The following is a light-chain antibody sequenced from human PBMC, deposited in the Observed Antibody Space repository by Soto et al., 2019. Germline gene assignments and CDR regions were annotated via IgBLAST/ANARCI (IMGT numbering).Light chain of an antibody. J-gene: IGKJ2*01. CDR1: QSVSSN. CDR3: QQYSNWPRT. Sequence: EIVMTQSPATLSVSPGERATVSCRASQSVSSNLAWYQQKPGQAPRLLIYGASTRATGIPATFSGSGSGTEFTLTIGSLQSEDFAVYYCQQYSNWPRTFGQGTKLEIK. V-gene: IGKV3-15*01. CDR2: GAS.